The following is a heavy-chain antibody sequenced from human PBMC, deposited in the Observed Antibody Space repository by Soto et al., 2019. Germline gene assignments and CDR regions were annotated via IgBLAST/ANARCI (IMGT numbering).Heavy chain of an antibody. V-gene: IGHV1-18*01. CDR1: GYTFSRHG. Sequence: ASVKVSCKASGYTFSRHGINWVRQAPGQGLEWMGWISTYSGNTNYAQKLQGRVSMTTDTSTSTAYMELRGLRFDDTAVYYCARDIESVTAKHFFYYYAMDVWGQGTTVTVSS. CDR2: ISTYSGNT. D-gene: IGHD2-8*01. CDR3: ARDIESVTAKHFFYYYAMDV. J-gene: IGHJ6*02.